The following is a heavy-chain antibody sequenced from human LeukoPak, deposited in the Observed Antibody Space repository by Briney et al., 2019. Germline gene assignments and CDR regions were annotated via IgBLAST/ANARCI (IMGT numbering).Heavy chain of an antibody. V-gene: IGHV3-30*03. D-gene: IGHD1-26*01. CDR2: ISYDGSNK. CDR3: ASSYSGSNDDAFDI. CDR1: GFTFSSYG. J-gene: IGHJ3*02. Sequence: PGGSLRLSCAASGFTFSSYGMHWVRQDPGKGLEWVAVISYDGSNKYYADSVKGRFTISRDNSKNTLYLQMNSLRAEDTAVYYCASSYSGSNDDAFDIWGQGTMVTVSS.